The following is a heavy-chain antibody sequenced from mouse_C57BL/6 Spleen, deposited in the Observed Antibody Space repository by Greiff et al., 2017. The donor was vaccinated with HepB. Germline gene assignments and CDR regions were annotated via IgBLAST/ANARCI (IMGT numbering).Heavy chain of an antibody. CDR2: IDPSDSYT. CDR3: ARRGDYDEKSLFDY. V-gene: IGHV1-59*01. D-gene: IGHD2-4*01. J-gene: IGHJ2*01. CDR1: GYTFTSYW. Sequence: QVQLQQPGAELVRPGTSVKLSCKASGYTFTSYWMHWVKQRPGQGLEWIGVIDPSDSYTNYNQKFKGKATLTVDTSSSTAYMQLSSLTSEDSAVYYCARRGDYDEKSLFDYWGQGTTLTVSS.